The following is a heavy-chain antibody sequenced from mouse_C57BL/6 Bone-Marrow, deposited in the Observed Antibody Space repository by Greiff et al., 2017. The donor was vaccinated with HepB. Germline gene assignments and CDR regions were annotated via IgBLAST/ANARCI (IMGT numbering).Heavy chain of an antibody. J-gene: IGHJ3*01. CDR3: ARRGKLLWGFAY. Sequence: QVQLQQPGAELVRPGTSVKLSCNASGYTFTSYWMHWVKQRPGQGLEWIGVIDPSDSYTNYNQKFKGKATLTVDTSSSTAYMQLSSLTSEDSAVYYCARRGKLLWGFAYWGQGTLVTVSA. CDR1: GYTFTSYW. D-gene: IGHD2-1*01. V-gene: IGHV1-59*01. CDR2: IDPSDSYT.